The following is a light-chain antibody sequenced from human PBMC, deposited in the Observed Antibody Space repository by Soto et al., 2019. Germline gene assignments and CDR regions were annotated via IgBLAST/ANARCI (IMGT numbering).Light chain of an antibody. CDR2: GAS. V-gene: IGKV3-15*01. CDR3: QHYNTLPLYS. CDR1: QSVRSN. J-gene: IGKJ2*01. Sequence: EIVMTQSPATLSVSPGDWATLSCRASQSVRSNVAWYQQKPGQAPRLLIYGASTRATGIPARFSGSGSGTDFTITISSLQSEDFAVYYCQHYNTLPLYSFGQGTKLEIK.